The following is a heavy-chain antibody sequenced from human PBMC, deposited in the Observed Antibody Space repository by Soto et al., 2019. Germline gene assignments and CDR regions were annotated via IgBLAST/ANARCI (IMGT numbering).Heavy chain of an antibody. J-gene: IGHJ5*02. V-gene: IGHV3-74*01. CDR2: INSDASHT. Sequence: EVQLVESGGGLVQPGGSLRLSCAASGFTFSTYWMHWIRQVPGKGLEWVSRINSDASHTYYADSVKGRFTISRDNAKNTLRLEMNSLRAEDTAVYYCVRDGHCMTTSCYGNWFDPWGQGTLVTVSS. CDR1: GFTFSTYW. CDR3: VRDGHCMTTSCYGNWFDP. D-gene: IGHD2-2*01.